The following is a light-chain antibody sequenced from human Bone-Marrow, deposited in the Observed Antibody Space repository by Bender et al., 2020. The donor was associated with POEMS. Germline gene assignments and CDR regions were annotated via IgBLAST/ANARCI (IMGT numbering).Light chain of an antibody. CDR2: EVT. V-gene: IGLV2-14*01. CDR1: SSDVGGYNY. Sequence: QSALTQPASVSGSPGQSITISCTGTSSDVGGYNYVSWYQQHPGKAPKLMTYEVTNRPAGVSNRFSGSKSGNTASLTISGLQTEDEADYYCTSYTSSDTRVVFGGGTKLTVL. CDR3: TSYTSSDTRVV. J-gene: IGLJ2*01.